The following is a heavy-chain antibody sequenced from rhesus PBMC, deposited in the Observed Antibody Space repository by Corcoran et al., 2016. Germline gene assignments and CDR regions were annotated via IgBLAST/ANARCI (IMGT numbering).Heavy chain of an antibody. CDR1: GYSFTSIW. CDR3: AKYGSSYNYGLDS. CDR2: LYPGDFDT. J-gene: IGHJ6*01. V-gene: IGHV5S1*01. Sequence: EVQLVQSGAEVKRPGESLRISCKTSGYSFTSIWLIWVRHMPGQDMEWMGRLYPGDFDTRFSPSFQGQVTISADKSISTTYLQWSSLKASDTATYYCAKYGSSYNYGLDSWGQGVVVTVSS. D-gene: IGHD4-29*01.